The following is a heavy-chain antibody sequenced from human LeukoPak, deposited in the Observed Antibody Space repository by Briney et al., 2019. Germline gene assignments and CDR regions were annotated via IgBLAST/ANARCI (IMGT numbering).Heavy chain of an antibody. CDR1: GFTFSSYS. Sequence: GGSLRLSCAASGFTFSSYSMNWVRQAPGKGLEWVSSISSSSYIYYADSVKGRFTISRDNAKNSLYLQINSLRAEDTAVYYCASPACSSTSCYSGLDVWGKGTTVTVSS. CDR2: ISSSSYI. J-gene: IGHJ6*04. D-gene: IGHD2-2*01. V-gene: IGHV3-21*01. CDR3: ASPACSSTSCYSGLDV.